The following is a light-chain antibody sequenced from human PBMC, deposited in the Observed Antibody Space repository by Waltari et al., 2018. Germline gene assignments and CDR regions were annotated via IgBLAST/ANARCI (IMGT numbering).Light chain of an antibody. CDR2: EVS. J-gene: IGLJ2*01. V-gene: IGLV2-23*02. CDR1: SSDVGSYNL. Sequence: QSALTQPASVSGSPGQSITISCTGTSSDVGSYNLVSWYQQHPGKAPKLMIYEVSKRPAGVSNLFSGSKSGNTASLTISGLHAEDEADYYCCSYAGSSTVFGGGTKLTVL. CDR3: CSYAGSSTV.